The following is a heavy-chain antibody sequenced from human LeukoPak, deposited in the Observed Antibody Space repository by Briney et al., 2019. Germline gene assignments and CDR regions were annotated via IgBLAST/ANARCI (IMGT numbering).Heavy chain of an antibody. V-gene: IGHV4-59*10. J-gene: IGHJ3*02. D-gene: IGHD3-16*02. Sequence: PSETLSLTCAVYGGSFSGYYWSWIRQPAGRGLEWIGRIYTSGSTNYNPSLKSRVTMSVDTSKNQFSLKLSSVTAADTAVYYCARGGVISAFDIWGQGTMVTVSS. CDR1: GGSFSGYY. CDR2: IYTSGST. CDR3: ARGGVISAFDI.